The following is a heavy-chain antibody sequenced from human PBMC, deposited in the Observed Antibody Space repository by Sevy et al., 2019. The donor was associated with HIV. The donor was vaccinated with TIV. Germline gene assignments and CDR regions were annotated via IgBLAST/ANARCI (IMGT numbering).Heavy chain of an antibody. CDR1: GFTVSSDY. Sequence: GGSLRLSCAASGFTVSSDYMSWVRQAPGKGLEWVSTVYSSVFTNYADSVKGRFTISRDNSKNTLYLQMSSLRADDTAVYYCARWTTSAYYFDYWGQGTQVTVSS. CDR3: ARWTTSAYYFDY. J-gene: IGHJ4*02. V-gene: IGHV3-53*01. D-gene: IGHD4-17*01. CDR2: VYSSVFT.